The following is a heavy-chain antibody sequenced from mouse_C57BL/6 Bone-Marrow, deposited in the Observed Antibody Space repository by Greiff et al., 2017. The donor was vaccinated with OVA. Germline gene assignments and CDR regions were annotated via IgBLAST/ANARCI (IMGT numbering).Heavy chain of an antibody. Sequence: QVQLQQPGAELVMPGASVKLSCKASGYTFTSYWMRWVKQRPGQGLEWIGEIDPSDSYTNYNQKFKGKSTLTVDKSSSTAYMQLSSLTSEDSAVYYCARSRDYYGSSGDFDYWGQGTTLTVSS. CDR3: ARSRDYYGSSGDFDY. CDR1: GYTFTSYW. J-gene: IGHJ2*01. D-gene: IGHD1-1*01. V-gene: IGHV1-69*01. CDR2: IDPSDSYT.